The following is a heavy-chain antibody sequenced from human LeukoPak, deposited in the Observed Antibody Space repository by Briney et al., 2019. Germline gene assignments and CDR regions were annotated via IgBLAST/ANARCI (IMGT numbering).Heavy chain of an antibody. V-gene: IGHV3-7*01. J-gene: IGHJ4*02. Sequence: PGGSLRLSCAATGFTFSSYWMSWVRQAPGKGLEWVANIKHDGSERYYVDSVKGRFTVSRDNAKNSLYLQMNSQRAEDTAVYYCTRRRGDNYWGQGTLVTVSS. CDR2: IKHDGSER. D-gene: IGHD3-16*01. CDR3: TRRRGDNY. CDR1: GFTFSSYW.